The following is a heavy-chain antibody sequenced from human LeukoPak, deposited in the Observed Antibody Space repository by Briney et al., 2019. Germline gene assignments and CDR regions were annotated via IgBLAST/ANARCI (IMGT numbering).Heavy chain of an antibody. J-gene: IGHJ4*02. Sequence: GGSLRPSCAASGFTVSSNYMSWVRQAPGKGLEWVSVIYSGGSTYYADSVKGRFTISRDNSKNTLYLQMNSLRAEDAAVYYCARYSGYSSGWDAPRFDYWGQGTLVTVSS. V-gene: IGHV3-53*01. CDR3: ARYSGYSSGWDAPRFDY. CDR2: IYSGGST. D-gene: IGHD6-19*01. CDR1: GFTVSSNY.